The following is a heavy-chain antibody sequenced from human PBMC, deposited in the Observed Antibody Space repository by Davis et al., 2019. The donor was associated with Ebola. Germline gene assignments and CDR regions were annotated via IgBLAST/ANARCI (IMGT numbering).Heavy chain of an antibody. CDR1: GGTFSSYA. D-gene: IGHD3-22*01. J-gene: IGHJ3*02. CDR2: INPNSGGT. CDR3: AREWLLLLEAFDI. V-gene: IGHV1-2*02. Sequence: ASVKVSCKASGGTFSSYAISWVRQAPGQGLEWMGWINPNSGGTNYAQKFQGRVTMTRDTSISTAYMELSRLRSDDTAVYYCAREWLLLLEAFDIWGQGTMVTVSS.